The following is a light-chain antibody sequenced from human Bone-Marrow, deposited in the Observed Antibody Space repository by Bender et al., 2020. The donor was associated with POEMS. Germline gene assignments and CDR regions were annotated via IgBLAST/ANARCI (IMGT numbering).Light chain of an antibody. CDR2: RNN. CDR3: QSYDNSLGGWV. CDR1: SSNTGSGYD. J-gene: IGLJ3*02. V-gene: IGLV1-40*01. Sequence: QSVLTQPPSVSGAPGQRVTISCTGSSSNTGSGYDINWYQHLPGTAPKLLIYRNNQRPSGVPDRFSGSKSGTSASLAITGLQAEEEGDYYCQSYDNSLGGWVFGGGTKLTVL.